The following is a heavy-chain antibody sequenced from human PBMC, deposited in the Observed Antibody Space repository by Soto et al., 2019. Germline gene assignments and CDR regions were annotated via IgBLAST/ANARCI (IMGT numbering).Heavy chain of an antibody. CDR3: ARDWPWGAAAGKGGYYYGMDV. Sequence: PGGSLRLSCAASGFTVSSNYMSWVRQAPGKGLEWVSVIYSGGSTYYADSVKGRFTISRDNSKNTLYLQMNSLRAEDTAVYYCARDWPWGAAAGKGGYYYGMDVWGQGTTVTVSS. V-gene: IGHV3-53*01. J-gene: IGHJ6*02. CDR1: GFTVSSNY. D-gene: IGHD6-13*01. CDR2: IYSGGST.